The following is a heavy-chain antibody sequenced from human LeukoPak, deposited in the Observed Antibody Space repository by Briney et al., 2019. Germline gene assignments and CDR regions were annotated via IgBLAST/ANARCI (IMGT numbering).Heavy chain of an antibody. CDR2: IYSGVST. D-gene: IGHD2-15*01. V-gene: IGHV3-53*01. CDR1: GFTVSSNY. CDR3: ARVVAYFDY. Sequence: GGSLRLSCAASGFTVSSNYMSWVRQAPGKGLEWVSVIYSGVSTYHADSVKGRFTIPRDNSKNTLYLQMNSLRAEDTAVYYCARVVAYFDYWGQGTLVTVSS. J-gene: IGHJ4*02.